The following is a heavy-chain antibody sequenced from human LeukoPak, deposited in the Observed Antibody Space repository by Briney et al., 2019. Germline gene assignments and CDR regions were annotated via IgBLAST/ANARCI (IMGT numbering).Heavy chain of an antibody. CDR3: ASEAFCAGGSCYLHRVAS. CDR1: GYTFTAYY. CDR2: IDTNSGGT. D-gene: IGHD2-15*01. V-gene: IGHV1-2*02. Sequence: ASVKVSCKASGYTFTAYYMHWVRQAPGQGREWMGWIDTNSGGTNYAQKFQGRVTITRDTSIGTAYMELSSLISDDTAVYYCASEAFCAGGSCYLHRVASWGPGTLVTVPS. J-gene: IGHJ4*02.